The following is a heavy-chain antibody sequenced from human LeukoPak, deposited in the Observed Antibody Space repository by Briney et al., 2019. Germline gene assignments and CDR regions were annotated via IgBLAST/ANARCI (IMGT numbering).Heavy chain of an antibody. CDR2: ISGSGGST. CDR1: GFTFSSYA. D-gene: IGHD1-26*01. CDR3: AKSPRIVGAIPNDY. Sequence: GGSLRLSCAASGFTFSSYAMSWVRQAPGKGLERVSAISGSGGSTYYADSVKGRFTISRGNSKNTLYLQMNSLRAEDTAVYYCAKSPRIVGAIPNDYWGQGTLVTVSS. V-gene: IGHV3-23*01. J-gene: IGHJ4*02.